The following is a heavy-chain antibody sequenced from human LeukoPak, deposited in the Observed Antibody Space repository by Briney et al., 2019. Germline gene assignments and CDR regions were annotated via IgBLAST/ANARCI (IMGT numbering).Heavy chain of an antibody. Sequence: SETLSLTCAVYGGSFSGYYWSWIRQPPGKGLEWIGEINHSGSTNYNPSLKSRVTISVDTSKNQFSLKLSSVTAADTAVYYCVRGRYDYVWGAGAQSRFDYWGQGTLVTVSS. CDR2: INHSGST. D-gene: IGHD3-16*01. V-gene: IGHV4-34*01. CDR1: GGSFSGYY. J-gene: IGHJ4*02. CDR3: VRGRYDYVWGAGAQSRFDY.